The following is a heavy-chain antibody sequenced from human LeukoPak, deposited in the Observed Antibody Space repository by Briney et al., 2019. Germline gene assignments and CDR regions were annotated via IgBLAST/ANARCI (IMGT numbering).Heavy chain of an antibody. J-gene: IGHJ4*02. Sequence: GGSLRLSCAASGFTFDDYGMSWVRHAPGKGLEWVSGINWNGGSTGYADSVKGRFTISRDNAKNSLYLQMNSLRAEDTAVYYCARDLEDSSGYSFDYWGQGTLVTVSS. V-gene: IGHV3-20*04. CDR2: INWNGGST. CDR1: GFTFDDYG. CDR3: ARDLEDSSGYSFDY. D-gene: IGHD3-22*01.